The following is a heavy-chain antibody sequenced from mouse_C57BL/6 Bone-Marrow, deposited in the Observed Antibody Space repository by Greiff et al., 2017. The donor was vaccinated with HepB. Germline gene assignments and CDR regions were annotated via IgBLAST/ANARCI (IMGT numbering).Heavy chain of an antibody. CDR2: IYPGNSDT. D-gene: IGHD1-1*01. CDR3: TRISIITTVVASPWFAY. CDR1: GYTFTSYW. J-gene: IGHJ3*01. Sequence: VHVKQSGTVLARPGASVKMSCKTSGYTFTSYWMHWVKQRPGQGLEWIGAIYPGNSDTSYNQKFKGKAKLTAVTSASTAYMELSSLTNEDSAVYYCTRISIITTVVASPWFAYWGQGTLVTVSA. V-gene: IGHV1-5*01.